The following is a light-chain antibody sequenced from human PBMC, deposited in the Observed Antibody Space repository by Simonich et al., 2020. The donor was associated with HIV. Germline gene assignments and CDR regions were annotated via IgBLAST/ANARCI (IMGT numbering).Light chain of an antibody. CDR1: SSDFGGYNY. J-gene: IGLJ2*01. CDR3: CSYAGSSPVV. V-gene: IGLV2-14*03. Sequence: QSALTQPASVSGSPGQSITISCTGTSSDFGGYNYVSWYQQHQDKAPKLMIYDVSNRPAGVSNRFSGSKSGNTASLTISGLQAEDEADYYCCSYAGSSPVVFGGGTKLTVL. CDR2: DVS.